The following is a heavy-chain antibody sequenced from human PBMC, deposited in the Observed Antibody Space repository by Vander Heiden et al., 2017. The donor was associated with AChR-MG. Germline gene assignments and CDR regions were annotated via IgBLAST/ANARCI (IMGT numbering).Heavy chain of an antibody. Sequence: EVQLLESGGGLVQPGGSLRLSCAASGFPFSSYAMGWVRQAQGKGLEWVSAISGSGGSTYYADSVKGRFTISRDNSKNTLYLQMNSLRAEDTAVYYCAKVRDVGSGYDWFDYWGQGTLVTVSS. J-gene: IGHJ4*02. CDR1: GFPFSSYA. D-gene: IGHD5-12*01. V-gene: IGHV3-23*01. CDR3: AKVRDVGSGYDWFDY. CDR2: ISGSGGST.